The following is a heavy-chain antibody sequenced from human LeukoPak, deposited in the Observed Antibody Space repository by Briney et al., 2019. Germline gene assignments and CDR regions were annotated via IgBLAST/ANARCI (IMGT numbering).Heavy chain of an antibody. V-gene: IGHV5-51*01. CDR2: IYPGDSDT. J-gene: IGHJ5*02. Sequence: KVSCKASGYTFTGYYMHWVRQAPGQGLEWMGIIYPGDSDTRYSPSFQGQVTISADKSISTAYLQWSSLKASDTAMYYCARLHRPPYNWFDPWGQGTLVTVSS. CDR1: GYTFTGYY. D-gene: IGHD3-16*01. CDR3: ARLHRPPYNWFDP.